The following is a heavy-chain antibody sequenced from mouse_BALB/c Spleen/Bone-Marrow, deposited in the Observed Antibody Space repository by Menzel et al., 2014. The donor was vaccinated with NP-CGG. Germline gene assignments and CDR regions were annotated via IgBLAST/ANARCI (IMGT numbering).Heavy chain of an antibody. CDR1: GYTFSSYW. Sequence: QVQLQQPGPELMKPGASVKISCKATGYTFSSYWIEWVKQRPGHGLEWIGEILPGSGNTHYNEKFKGKATFTADTSSSTAYMQLSSLTSEDSAVYYCTRQGFACWGQGTLVTVSA. CDR3: TRQGFAC. V-gene: IGHV1-9*01. J-gene: IGHJ3*01. CDR2: ILPGSGNT.